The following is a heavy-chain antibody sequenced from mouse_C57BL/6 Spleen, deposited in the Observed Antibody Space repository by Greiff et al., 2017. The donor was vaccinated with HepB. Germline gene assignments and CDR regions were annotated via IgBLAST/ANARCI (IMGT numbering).Heavy chain of an antibody. CDR3: AREGDDYLFAY. D-gene: IGHD2-4*01. CDR2: ISSGGSYT. CDR1: GFTFSSYG. J-gene: IGHJ3*01. Sequence: EVKLMESGGDLVKPGGSLKLSCAASGFTFSSYGMSWVRQTPDKRLEWVATISSGGSYTYYPDSVKGRFTISRDNAKNTLYLQMSSLKSEDTAMYYCAREGDDYLFAYWGQGTLVTVSA. V-gene: IGHV5-6*01.